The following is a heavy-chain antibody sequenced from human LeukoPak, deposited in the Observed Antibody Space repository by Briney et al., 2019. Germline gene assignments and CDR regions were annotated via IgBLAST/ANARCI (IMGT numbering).Heavy chain of an antibody. Sequence: PSETLSLTCAVSGYSISSGYYWGWIRQPPGKGLEWIGSIYHSGSTYYNPSLKSRVTISVDTSKNQFSLKLSSVTPADTAVYYCARCGAVAGIDYWGQGTLVTVSS. D-gene: IGHD6-19*01. CDR3: ARCGAVAGIDY. J-gene: IGHJ4*02. CDR1: GYSISSGYY. V-gene: IGHV4-38-2*01. CDR2: IYHSGST.